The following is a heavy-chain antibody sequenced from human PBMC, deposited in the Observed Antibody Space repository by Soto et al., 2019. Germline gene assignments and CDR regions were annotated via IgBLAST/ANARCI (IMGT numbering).Heavy chain of an antibody. CDR2: IYYSGST. Sequence: TSETLSLTCTVSGGSISSSSYYWGWIRQPPGKGLEWIGSIYYSGSTYYNPSLKSRVTISVDTSKNQFSLKLSSVTAADTAVYYCARHLGARRWFDPWGQGTLVTVSS. CDR1: GGSISSSSYY. V-gene: IGHV4-39*01. J-gene: IGHJ5*02. CDR3: ARHLGARRWFDP. D-gene: IGHD4-17*01.